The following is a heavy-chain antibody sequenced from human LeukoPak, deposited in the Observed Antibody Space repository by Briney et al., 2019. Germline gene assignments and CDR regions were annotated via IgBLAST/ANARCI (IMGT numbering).Heavy chain of an antibody. Sequence: SETLSLTCSVSGGSISSYYWGWIRQPPGKGLEWIGYIYYSGNTNYNPSLKSRVTISVDTSKNQFSLKLSSVTAADTAVYYCARNYYDSSDYEYYFDYWGQGTLVTVSS. CDR3: ARNYYDSSDYEYYFDY. CDR1: GGSISSYY. J-gene: IGHJ4*02. V-gene: IGHV4-59*08. CDR2: IYYSGNT. D-gene: IGHD3-22*01.